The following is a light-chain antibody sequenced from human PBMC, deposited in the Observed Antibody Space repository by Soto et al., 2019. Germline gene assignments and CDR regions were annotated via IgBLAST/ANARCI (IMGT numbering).Light chain of an antibody. V-gene: IGKV1-5*01. CDR1: QSISSW. CDR2: DAS. Sequence: DIQMTQSPSTLSASVGDRVTITCRASQSISSWLAWYQQKPGKAPKLLIYDASSLESGVPSRFSGSGSGTDFTLTISSLQPHDFATYYCQQYNSYSWTFGQGTKVEIK. J-gene: IGKJ1*01. CDR3: QQYNSYSWT.